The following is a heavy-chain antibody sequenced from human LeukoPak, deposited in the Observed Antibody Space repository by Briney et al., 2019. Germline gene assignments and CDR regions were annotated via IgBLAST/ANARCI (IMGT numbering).Heavy chain of an antibody. CDR2: ISYDGSNK. V-gene: IGHV3-30-3*01. J-gene: IGHJ4*02. CDR3: AKDLGLGFLEWFEFDQ. D-gene: IGHD3-3*01. CDR1: GFTFSSYA. Sequence: TGGSLRLSCAASGFTFSSYAMHWVRQAPGKGLEWVAVISYDGSNKYYADSVKGRFTISRDNSKNTLYLQMNSLRVEDTAVYYCAKDLGLGFLEWFEFDQWGQGTLVTVSS.